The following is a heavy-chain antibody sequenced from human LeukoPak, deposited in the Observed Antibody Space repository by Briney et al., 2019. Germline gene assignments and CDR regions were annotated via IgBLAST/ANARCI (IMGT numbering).Heavy chain of an antibody. J-gene: IGHJ5*02. CDR2: IYYSGNT. D-gene: IGHD3-3*01. V-gene: IGHV4-39*07. CDR3: ARSEKYDFWSGPHLFDP. Sequence: SETLSLTCAVSGGSISSSNYYWGWIRQPPGQGLEWIGSIYYSGNTYYNPSLKSRVTISVDTSKNQFSLKLSSVTAADTAVYYCARSEKYDFWSGPHLFDPWGQGTLATVSS. CDR1: GGSISSSNYY.